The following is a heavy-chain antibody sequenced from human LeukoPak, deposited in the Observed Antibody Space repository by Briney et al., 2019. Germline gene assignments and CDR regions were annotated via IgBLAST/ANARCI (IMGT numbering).Heavy chain of an antibody. J-gene: IGHJ4*02. D-gene: IGHD6-13*01. V-gene: IGHV3-30*02. CDR1: GFTLRKYG. Sequence: PGGSLRLSCAACGFTLRKYGMNWVREAPGKGLEGGAFIRYDGSNQRYADSVKGRVTVSRDNSKNTVYLQMNSLRGEDTAVYYCAKDYASSIWAYYFDHWGQGTLVTVSS. CDR3: AKDYASSIWAYYFDH. CDR2: IRYDGSNQ.